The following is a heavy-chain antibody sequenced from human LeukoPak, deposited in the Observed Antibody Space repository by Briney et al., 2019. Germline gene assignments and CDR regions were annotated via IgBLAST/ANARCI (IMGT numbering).Heavy chain of an antibody. J-gene: IGHJ1*01. CDR2: ISSSSSYI. V-gene: IGHV3-21*01. CDR3: VSGLYSSSWLEYFQH. CDR1: GFTFSSYS. D-gene: IGHD6-13*01. Sequence: GGSLRLSCAASGFTFSSYSMNWDRQAPGKGLEWVSSISSSSSYIYYADSVKGRFTISRDNAKNSLYLQMNSLRAEDTAVYYCVSGLYSSSWLEYFQHWGQGTLVTVSS.